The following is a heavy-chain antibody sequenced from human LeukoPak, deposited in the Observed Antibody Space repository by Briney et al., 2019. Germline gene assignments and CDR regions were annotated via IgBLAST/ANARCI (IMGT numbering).Heavy chain of an antibody. J-gene: IGHJ4*02. D-gene: IGHD3-9*01. Sequence: GGSLRLSCAASGFTFSTYAMTWVRQAPGKGLEWVSTIDSVRNTHYADSVKGRFTISRDNSKNTVHLQMNSLRAEDTAVYYCAKRLSASDWFEVDYWGQGTLVTVSS. CDR2: IDSVRNT. CDR1: GFTFSTYA. CDR3: AKRLSASDWFEVDY. V-gene: IGHV3-23*01.